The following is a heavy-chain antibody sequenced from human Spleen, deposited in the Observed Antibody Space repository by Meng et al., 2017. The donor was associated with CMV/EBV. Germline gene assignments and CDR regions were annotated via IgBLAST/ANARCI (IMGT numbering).Heavy chain of an antibody. CDR2: TYYRSKWYN. J-gene: IGHJ4*02. CDR3: ARDYGTSRPFEY. Sequence: QVQLQQSGPGLEKPSXXPXLTXAXPGDSVSSTGAAWNWLRQSPSRGLEWLGRTYYRSKWYNDYAVSVKGRIAINPDTSKNQFFLQLNSVTPEDTAVYYCARDYGTSRPFEYWGQGILVTVSS. CDR1: GDSVSSTGAA. D-gene: IGHD1/OR15-1a*01. V-gene: IGHV6-1*01.